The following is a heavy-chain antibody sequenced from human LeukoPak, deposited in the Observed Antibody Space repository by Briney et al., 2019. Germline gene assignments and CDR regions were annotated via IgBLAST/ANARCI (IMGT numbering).Heavy chain of an antibody. CDR3: ARGPQTYYDILTGLSF. Sequence: PSETLSLTCTVSGGSISSSSYYRGWIRQPPGKGLEWIGEINHSGSTNYNPSLKSRVTISGDTSKKQFSLKLSSVTAADTAVYYCARGPQTYYDILTGLSFWGQGTLVTVSS. CDR2: INHSGST. J-gene: IGHJ4*02. CDR1: GGSISSSSYY. D-gene: IGHD3-9*01. V-gene: IGHV4-39*07.